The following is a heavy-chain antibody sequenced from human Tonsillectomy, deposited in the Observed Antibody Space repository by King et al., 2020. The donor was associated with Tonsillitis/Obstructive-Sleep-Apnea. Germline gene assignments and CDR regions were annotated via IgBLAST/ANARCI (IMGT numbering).Heavy chain of an antibody. CDR3: ARGISIDGVVLFNWFAP. CDR1: GFTFTDYY. J-gene: IGHJ5*02. V-gene: IGHV1-2*02. Sequence: QLVQSGAEVKKPGASVKVSCKASGFTFTDYYIHWVRQAPGQGLEWMGWINPNSGGTNSAQKFKDRATMTRDPSISTAYMELSRLQSDDTAVYFCARGISIDGVVLFNWFAPWGQGTLVTVSS. CDR2: INPNSGGT. D-gene: IGHD3-3*02.